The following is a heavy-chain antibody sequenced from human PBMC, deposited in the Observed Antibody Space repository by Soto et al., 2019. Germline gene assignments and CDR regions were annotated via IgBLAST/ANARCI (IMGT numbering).Heavy chain of an antibody. Sequence: SETLSLTCAVYGGSFSGYYWSWIRQPPGKGLEWIGEINHSGSTNYNPSPKSRVTVSVDTSKNQFSLKLSPVTAADTAVYYCARASGIAALPTHFDYWSQGTLVTVS. D-gene: IGHD6-13*01. V-gene: IGHV4-34*01. J-gene: IGHJ4*02. CDR3: ARASGIAALPTHFDY. CDR1: GGSFSGYY. CDR2: INHSGST.